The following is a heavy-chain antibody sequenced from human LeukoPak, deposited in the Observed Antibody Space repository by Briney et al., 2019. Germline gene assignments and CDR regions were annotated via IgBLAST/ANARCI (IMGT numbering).Heavy chain of an antibody. CDR2: INTNTGNP. CDR3: ARAPARGSGWSSVDY. Sequence: ASVKVSCKASGYTFTSYAMNGVRQAPGQGLEWIGWINTNTGNPTYAQGFTGRFVFSLDTSVSTAYLQISSLKAEDTAVYYCARAPARGSGWSSVDYWGQGTLVTVSS. D-gene: IGHD6-19*01. J-gene: IGHJ4*02. CDR1: GYTFTSYA. V-gene: IGHV7-4-1*02.